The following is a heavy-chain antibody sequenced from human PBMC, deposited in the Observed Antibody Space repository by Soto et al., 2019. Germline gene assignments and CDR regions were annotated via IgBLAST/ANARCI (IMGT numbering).Heavy chain of an antibody. D-gene: IGHD1-26*01. V-gene: IGHV3-21*06. CDR3: ARATSGSSYFDY. CDR2: ISSSSNYI. CDR1: GFTFIVYT. Sequence: GGSLRLSCVASGFTFIVYTMNWVRQAPGKGLEWVSSISSSSNYIQYADSLKGRFTISRDNAKNSLYLQMDSLRAEETAVYYCARATSGSSYFDYWGQGTLGTVSP. J-gene: IGHJ4*02.